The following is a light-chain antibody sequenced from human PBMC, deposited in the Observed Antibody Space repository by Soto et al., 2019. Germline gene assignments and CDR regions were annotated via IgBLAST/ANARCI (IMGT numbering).Light chain of an antibody. CDR1: QSVSTN. CDR2: DAS. V-gene: IGKV3D-15*01. CDR3: HSYDKWPPGA. Sequence: EIVVTQFPATLSESPGERVTLSCRASQSVSTNLAWYQQRPGEAPRLLIFDASARAVDIPGRFSGSGSVTEFTLTISSLQPEDFAVYFCHSYDKWPPGAFGQGTKVEI. J-gene: IGKJ1*01.